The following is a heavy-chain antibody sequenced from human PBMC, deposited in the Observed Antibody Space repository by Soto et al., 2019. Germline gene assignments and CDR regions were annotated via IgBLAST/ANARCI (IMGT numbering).Heavy chain of an antibody. J-gene: IGHJ6*02. CDR1: GYTFTGYY. D-gene: IGHD3-10*01. V-gene: IGHV1-2*04. CDR2: INPNSGGT. Sequence: ASVKVSCKASGYTFTGYYMHWVRQAPGQGLGWMGWINPNSGGTNYAQKFQGWVTMTRDTSISTAYMELSRLRSDDTAVYYCAREFRMVRGVIKYYYYYGMDVWGQGTTVTV. CDR3: AREFRMVRGVIKYYYYYGMDV.